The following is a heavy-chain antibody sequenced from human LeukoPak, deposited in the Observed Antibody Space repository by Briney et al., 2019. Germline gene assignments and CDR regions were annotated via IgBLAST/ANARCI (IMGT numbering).Heavy chain of an antibody. CDR2: INHSGST. J-gene: IGHJ4*02. CDR3: ARSYDSGSFWPDY. Sequence: SETLSLTCAVYGGSFSGYYWSWIRQPPGKALEWIGEINHSGSTNYNPSLKSRVTISVDTSKKQFSLKLSSVTAADTAVYYCARSYDSGSFWPDYWGQGTLVTVSS. CDR1: GGSFSGYY. D-gene: IGHD3-10*01. V-gene: IGHV4-34*01.